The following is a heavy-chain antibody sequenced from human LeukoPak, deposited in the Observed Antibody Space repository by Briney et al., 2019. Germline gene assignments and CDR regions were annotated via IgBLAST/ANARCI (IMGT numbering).Heavy chain of an antibody. CDR2: INSDGSST. D-gene: IGHD3-16*01. CDR1: GFTFSSYW. V-gene: IGHV3-74*01. CDR3: ASLGGYYYYYSMDV. J-gene: IGHJ6*03. Sequence: GGSLRLSCAASGFTFSSYWMHWVRQAPGKGLVWVSRINSDGSSTSYADSVKGRFTISRDNAKNTLYLQMNSLRTEDTAVYYCASLGGYYYYYSMDVWGKGTTVTISS.